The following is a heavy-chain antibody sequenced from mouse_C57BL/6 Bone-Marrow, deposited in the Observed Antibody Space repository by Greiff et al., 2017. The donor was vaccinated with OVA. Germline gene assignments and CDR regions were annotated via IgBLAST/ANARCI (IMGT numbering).Heavy chain of an antibody. CDR1: GCTFTSYW. V-gene: IGHV1-69*01. J-gene: IGHJ2*01. CDR2: IDPSDSYT. Sequence: VQLQQPGAELVMPGASVKLSCKASGCTFTSYWMHWVKQRPGQGLEWIGEIDPSDSYTNYNQKFKGKSTLTVDKSSSTAYMQLSSLTSEDSAVYYCARRKKGHYSNYDFDYWGQGTTLTVSS. CDR3: ARRKKGHYSNYDFDY. D-gene: IGHD2-5*01.